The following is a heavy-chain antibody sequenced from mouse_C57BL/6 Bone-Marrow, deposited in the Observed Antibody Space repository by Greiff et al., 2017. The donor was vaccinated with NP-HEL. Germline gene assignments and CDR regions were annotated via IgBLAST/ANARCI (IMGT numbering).Heavy chain of an antibody. J-gene: IGHJ1*03. D-gene: IGHD2-2*01. Sequence: DVKLVESGGGLVKPGGSLKLSCAASGFTFSDYGMHWVRQAPEKGLEWVAYISSGSSTIYYADTVKGRFTISRDNAKNTPFLQLTSLRSEDTAMYYCAGRGIYYGYGVEYFDVWGTGTTVTVSS. CDR3: AGRGIYYGYGVEYFDV. CDR2: ISSGSSTI. CDR1: GFTFSDYG. V-gene: IGHV5-17*01.